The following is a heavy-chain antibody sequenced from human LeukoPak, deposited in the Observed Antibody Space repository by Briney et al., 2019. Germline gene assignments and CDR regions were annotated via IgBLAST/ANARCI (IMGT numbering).Heavy chain of an antibody. J-gene: IGHJ4*02. CDR2: ISSNGGST. CDR1: GFTFSSYA. Sequence: GGSLRLSCAASGFTFSSYAMPWVRQAPGKGLEYVSAISSNGGSTYYANSVKGRSTISRDNSKNTLYLQMGSLRAEDMAVYYCARDDRYSYGSLDYWGQGTLVTVSS. CDR3: ARDDRYSYGSLDY. D-gene: IGHD5-18*01. V-gene: IGHV3-64*01.